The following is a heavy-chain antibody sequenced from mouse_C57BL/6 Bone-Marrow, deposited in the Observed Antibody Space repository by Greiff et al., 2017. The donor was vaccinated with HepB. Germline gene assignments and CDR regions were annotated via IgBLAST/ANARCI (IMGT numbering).Heavy chain of an antibody. J-gene: IGHJ3*01. V-gene: IGHV1-64*01. CDR2: IRPNSGST. Sequence: QVQLQQPGAELVKPGASVKLSCKASGYTFTSYWMHWVKQRPGQGLEWIGMIRPNSGSTNYNEKFKSKATLTVDKSSSTAYMQLSSLTSEDSAVYYCARWGTTGGFAYWGQGTLVTVSA. CDR3: ARWGTTGGFAY. CDR1: GYTFTSYW. D-gene: IGHD1-1*01.